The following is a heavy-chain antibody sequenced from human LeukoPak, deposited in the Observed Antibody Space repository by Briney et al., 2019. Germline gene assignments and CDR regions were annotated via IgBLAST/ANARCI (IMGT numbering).Heavy chain of an antibody. V-gene: IGHV1-2*02. CDR1: GYTFTSYD. J-gene: IGHJ4*02. D-gene: IGHD5-12*01. Sequence: GASVKVSCKASGYTFTSYDINWVRQAPGQGLEWMGWINPNSGGTNYAQKFQGRVTMTRDTSISTAYMELSRLRSDDTAVYYCARAAGSRGYLPGYWGQGTLVTVSS. CDR2: INPNSGGT. CDR3: ARAAGSRGYLPGY.